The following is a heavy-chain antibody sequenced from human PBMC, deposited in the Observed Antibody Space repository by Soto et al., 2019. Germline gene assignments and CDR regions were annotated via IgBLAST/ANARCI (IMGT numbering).Heavy chain of an antibody. J-gene: IGHJ4*02. CDR1: EFSVSNARVG. CDR3: ARVTQYSGSASYDY. CDR2: IFWNDVK. D-gene: IGHD3-10*01. Sequence: QVTLKESGPVLVKPTETLTLTCTVSEFSVSNARVGVSWIRQPPGKALEWLAHIFWNDVKSYSTSLKSRLTIAKATSKAQVALTMTNMDPVDTATYYGARVTQYSGSASYDYWGQGTLVTVSS. V-gene: IGHV2-26*01.